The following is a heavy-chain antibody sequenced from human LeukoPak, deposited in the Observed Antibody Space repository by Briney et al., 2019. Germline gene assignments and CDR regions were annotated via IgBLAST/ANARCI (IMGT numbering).Heavy chain of an antibody. CDR3: ARRAYSSSSFDY. CDR1: GGSNSSGNHF. D-gene: IGHD6-6*01. J-gene: IGHJ4*02. CDR2: IYYSGRT. Sequence: PSETLSLTCTVSGGSNSSGNHFWGWIRQPPEKGLEWIGIIYYSGRTYFNPSLKSRVTISVDTSKNQFSLKLSSVTAADTAVYYCARRAYSSSSFDYWGQGTLVTVSS. V-gene: IGHV4-39*01.